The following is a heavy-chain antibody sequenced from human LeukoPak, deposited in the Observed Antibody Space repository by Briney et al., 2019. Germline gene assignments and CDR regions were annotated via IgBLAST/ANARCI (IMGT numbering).Heavy chain of an antibody. J-gene: IGHJ5*02. CDR1: GYTFTSYG. CDR2: ISAYNGNT. V-gene: IGHV1-18*01. CDR3: ARESPTMTYYYDSSGYYYDNWFDP. Sequence: ASVKVSCKASGYTFTSYGIGWVRQAPGQGLEWMGWISAYNGNTNYAQKLQGRVTMTTDTSTSTAYMELRSLRSDDTAVYYCARESPTMTYYYDSSGYYYDNWFDPWGQGTLVTVSS. D-gene: IGHD3-22*01.